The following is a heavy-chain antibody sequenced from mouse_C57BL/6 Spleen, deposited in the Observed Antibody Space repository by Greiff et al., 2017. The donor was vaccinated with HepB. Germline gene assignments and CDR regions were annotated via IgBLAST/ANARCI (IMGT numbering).Heavy chain of an antibody. Sequence: VPLPQPGAELVKPGASVKMSCKASGYTFPSYWITWVKQRPGQGLEWIGDIYPGSGRTNYNEKFKSKATLTVDTSSSTAYMQLSSLTSEDSAVYYCARGRGAMDYWGQGTSVTVSS. CDR2: IYPGSGRT. J-gene: IGHJ4*01. CDR3: ARGRGAMDY. D-gene: IGHD1-1*01. V-gene: IGHV1-55*01. CDR1: GYTFPSYW.